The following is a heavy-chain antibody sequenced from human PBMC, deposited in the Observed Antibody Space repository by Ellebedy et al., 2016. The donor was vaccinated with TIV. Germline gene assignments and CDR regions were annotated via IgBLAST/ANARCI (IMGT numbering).Heavy chain of an antibody. J-gene: IGHJ6*03. CDR1: GFTFSSYS. V-gene: IGHV3-21*01. Sequence: GESLKISXAASGFTFSSYSMNWVRQAPGKGLEWVSSISSSSNYIYYADSVKGRFTISRDNAKNSLYLQLNSLRAEDTAVYYCARAQNRHSSSSMRSLYYYYYYMDVWGKGTTVTVSS. CDR2: ISSSSNYI. CDR3: ARAQNRHSSSSMRSLYYYYYYMDV. D-gene: IGHD6-6*01.